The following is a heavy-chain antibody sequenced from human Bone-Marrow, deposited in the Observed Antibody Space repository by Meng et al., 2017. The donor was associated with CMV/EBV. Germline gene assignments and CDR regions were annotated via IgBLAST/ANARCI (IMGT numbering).Heavy chain of an antibody. CDR2: MNPNSGNT. CDR1: GYTFTSYD. V-gene: IGHV1-8*03. J-gene: IGHJ6*02. Sequence: SVKVSFKASGYTFTSYDINWVRQATGQGLEWMGWMNPNSGNTGYAQKFQGRVTITRNTSISTAYMELSSLRSEDTAVYYWARSHARFLDRLNYYYYYYGMDVSAKGPRSPSP. D-gene: IGHD3-3*01. CDR3: ARSHARFLDRLNYYYYYYGMDV.